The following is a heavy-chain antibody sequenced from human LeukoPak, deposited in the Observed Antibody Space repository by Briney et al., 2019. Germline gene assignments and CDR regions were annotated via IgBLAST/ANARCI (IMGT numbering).Heavy chain of an antibody. V-gene: IGHV3-48*03. CDR2: ISSSGSTI. D-gene: IGHD4-17*01. J-gene: IGHJ1*01. CDR3: ARHPDYGDFPGYFQH. Sequence: GGSLRLSCAASGFTFSSYEMNWVRQAPGKGLEWVSYISSSGSTIYYADSVKGRFTISRDNAKNSLYLQMNSLRAEDTAVYYCARHPDYGDFPGYFQHWGQGTLVTVSS. CDR1: GFTFSSYE.